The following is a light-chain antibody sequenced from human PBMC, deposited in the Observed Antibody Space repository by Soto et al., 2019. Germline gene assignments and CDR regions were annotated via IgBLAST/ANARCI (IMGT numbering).Light chain of an antibody. CDR1: NSNIGADHD. J-gene: IGLJ2*01. CDR3: QSYDITLLGLI. CDR2: GNT. V-gene: IGLV1-40*01. Sequence: SVLTQPPSVSGAPGQRVTISCTGSNSNIGADHDVHWYQQFPGTAPKVLIYGNTNRPSGVPDRFSGSRSGTSASLAIAGLQAEDEADYYCQSYDITLLGLIFGVGTKLTVL.